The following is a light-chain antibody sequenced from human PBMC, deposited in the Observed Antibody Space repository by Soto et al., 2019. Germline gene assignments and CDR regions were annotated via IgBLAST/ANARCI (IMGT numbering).Light chain of an antibody. CDR3: KSYDSSLSVV. J-gene: IGLJ2*01. V-gene: IGLV1-40*01. CDR1: SSNIGAGYD. Sequence: QFVLTQPPSVSGSPGQRVTISCTGSSSNIGAGYDVHWYQQLPGTAPSILIYGDSNRTSGVPDRFSGSKSGTSASLAITGLQGEDEADYYCKSYDSSLSVVFGGGTKLTVL. CDR2: GDS.